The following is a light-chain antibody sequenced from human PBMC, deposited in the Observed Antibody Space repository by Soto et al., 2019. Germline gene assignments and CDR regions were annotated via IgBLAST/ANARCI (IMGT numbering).Light chain of an antibody. CDR1: SSNIGAGYA. J-gene: IGLJ2*01. V-gene: IGLV1-40*01. Sequence: QSVLTQPPSVSGAPGQRLTIACTGSSSNIGAGYAVHWHQHLPGRAPKLLVYGDNNRPSGVPDRFSGSESGTSAYLTITWLQAEDEAHYYCQSYDTRLSDVVFGGGTKLTVL. CDR2: GDN. CDR3: QSYDTRLSDVV.